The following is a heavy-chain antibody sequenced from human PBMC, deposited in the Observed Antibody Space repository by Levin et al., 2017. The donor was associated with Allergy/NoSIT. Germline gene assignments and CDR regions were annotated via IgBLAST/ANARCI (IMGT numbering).Heavy chain of an antibody. V-gene: IGHV3-21*06. CDR2: FNFNSYYI. Sequence: SCAASGLTFSGYSLNWVRQAPGKGLEWVSSFNFNSYYIHYADSVKARFTISRDDAKNSVYLQMDSLRADDTAVYYCAGEFYTDSSGFDFWGQGTLVTVSS. J-gene: IGHJ4*02. CDR3: AGEFYTDSSGFDF. CDR1: GLTFSGYS. D-gene: IGHD6-25*01.